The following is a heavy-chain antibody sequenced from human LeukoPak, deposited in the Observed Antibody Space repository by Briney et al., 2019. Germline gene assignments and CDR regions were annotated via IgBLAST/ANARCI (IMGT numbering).Heavy chain of an antibody. J-gene: IGHJ3*02. D-gene: IGHD6-19*01. CDR3: ARSQAVWAAPGFDN. V-gene: IGHV4-34*01. CDR2: VNESGRS. Sequence: SETLSLTCSVSGGSLSGYSWTWIRQSPGNGLEWIGEVNESGRSKYSPSLKSRVTISRDTSKKQFSLDLRFLTAADSAVYYCARSQAVWAAPGFDNWGQGTMVTVS. CDR1: GGSLSGYS.